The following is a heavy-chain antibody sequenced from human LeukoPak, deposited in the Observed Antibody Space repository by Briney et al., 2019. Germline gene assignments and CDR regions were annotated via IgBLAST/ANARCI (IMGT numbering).Heavy chain of an antibody. CDR1: GFTFSSYS. V-gene: IGHV3-21*01. CDR2: ISSSSSYI. J-gene: IGHJ6*02. Sequence: GGSLRLSCAASGFTFSSYSMNWVRQAPGKGLEWVSSISSSSSYIYYADSVKGRFTISRDNAKNSLYLQMNSLRAEDTAVYYCARDSIWVHRTDVWGQGTTVTVSS. D-gene: IGHD2/OR15-2a*01. CDR3: ARDSIWVHRTDV.